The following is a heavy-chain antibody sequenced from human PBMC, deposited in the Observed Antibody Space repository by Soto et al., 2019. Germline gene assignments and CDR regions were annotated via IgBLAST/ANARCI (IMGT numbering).Heavy chain of an antibody. CDR3: ARDLKEYYYGQKGFDY. Sequence: GGSLRLSCAASGFTFSSYSMNWVRQAPGKGLEWVSYISSSSSTIYYADSVKGRFTISRDNAKSSLYLQMNSLRDEDTAVYYCARDLKEYYYGQKGFDYWGQGTLVTVSS. V-gene: IGHV3-48*02. J-gene: IGHJ4*02. D-gene: IGHD3-10*01. CDR2: ISSSSSTI. CDR1: GFTFSSYS.